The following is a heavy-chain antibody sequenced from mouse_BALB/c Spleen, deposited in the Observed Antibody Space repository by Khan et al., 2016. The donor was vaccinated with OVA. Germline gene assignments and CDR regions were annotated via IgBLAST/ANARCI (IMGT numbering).Heavy chain of an antibody. CDR1: GYTFTDYN. J-gene: IGHJ3*01. CDR2: IYPGSDNT. V-gene: IGHV1-77*01. CDR3: AREWAAWLPY. Sequence: VQLQESGAELARPGASVKLSCKTSGYTFTDYNINWMRQRTGQGLEWIGEIYPGSDNTFYNEKFRGKATLTADKSSSTAYMQLSSLTSEDSAVDFCAREWAAWLPYWGQGTLVTVSA.